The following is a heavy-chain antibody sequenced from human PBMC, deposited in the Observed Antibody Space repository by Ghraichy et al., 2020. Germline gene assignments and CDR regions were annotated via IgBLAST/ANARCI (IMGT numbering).Heavy chain of an antibody. CDR2: ISSSGSTI. V-gene: IGHV3-48*03. D-gene: IGHD6-13*01. CDR1: GFTFSSYE. CDR3: AREGVAAAGTIGAFHI. Sequence: GSLRLSCAASGFTFSSYEMNWVRQAPGKGLEWVSYISSSGSTIYYADSVKGRFTISRDNAKNSLYLQMNSLRAEDTAVYYCAREGVAAAGTIGAFHIWGQGTMVTVSS. J-gene: IGHJ3*02.